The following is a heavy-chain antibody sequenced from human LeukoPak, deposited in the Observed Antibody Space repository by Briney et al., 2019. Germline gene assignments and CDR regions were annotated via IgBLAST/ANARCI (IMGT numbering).Heavy chain of an antibody. D-gene: IGHD1-7*01. CDR2: TVSEIDGGTT. V-gene: IGHV3-15*04. J-gene: IGHJ6*02. CDR1: GFTFSNAW. CDR3: TTDEDWNYARKDV. Sequence: IPGGSLRLSCGASGFTFSNAWMSWVRQVPGKGLEWVGQTVSEIDGGTTDYAAPVKGRFTISRDDSKSTLYLQMNSLKIEDTAVYYCTTDEDWNYARKDVWGQGATVIVSS.